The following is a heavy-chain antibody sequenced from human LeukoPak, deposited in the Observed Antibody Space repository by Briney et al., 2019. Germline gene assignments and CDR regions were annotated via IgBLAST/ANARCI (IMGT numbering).Heavy chain of an antibody. Sequence: GGSLRLSCAASGFTFSSYAMHWVRQAPGKGLEWVAIISYDGSNKHYADSVKGRFTISRDNSKNTLYLQMNSLSTEDTAVYYCARDSGPYGDYGTYWGQGTLVTVSS. CDR3: ARDSGPYGDYGTY. CDR2: ISYDGSNK. D-gene: IGHD4-17*01. J-gene: IGHJ4*02. CDR1: GFTFSSYA. V-gene: IGHV3-30*14.